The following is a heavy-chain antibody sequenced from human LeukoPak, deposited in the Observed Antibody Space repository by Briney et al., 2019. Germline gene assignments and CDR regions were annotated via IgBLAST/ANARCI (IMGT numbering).Heavy chain of an antibody. D-gene: IGHD3-22*01. Sequence: SETLSLTCTVSGGSISSSSYYWGWIRQPPGKGLEWVGTIYYSGSTNYNPSLKSRVTISVDTSKNQFSLKLSSVTAADTAVYYCARDPSGYFNYWGQGTLATVSS. CDR2: IYYSGST. CDR3: ARDPSGYFNY. V-gene: IGHV4-39*07. CDR1: GGSISSSSYY. J-gene: IGHJ4*02.